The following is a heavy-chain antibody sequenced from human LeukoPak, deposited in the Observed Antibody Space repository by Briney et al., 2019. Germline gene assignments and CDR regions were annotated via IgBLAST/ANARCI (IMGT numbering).Heavy chain of an antibody. V-gene: IGHV3-23*01. D-gene: IGHD2-2*01. CDR2: ISGSGGKT. Sequence: TGGSLRLSCAASGFTFSSYAMSWVRQAPGKGLEWVSGISGSGGKTYYADSVKGRFTISRDNSKNTLYLHLNSLRAEDTAVYYCASCEGSTSCYYVDYWGQGTLVTVSS. J-gene: IGHJ4*02. CDR1: GFTFSSYA. CDR3: ASCEGSTSCYYVDY.